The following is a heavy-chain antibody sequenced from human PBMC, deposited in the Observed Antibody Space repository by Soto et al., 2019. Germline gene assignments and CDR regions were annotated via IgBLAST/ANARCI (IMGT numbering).Heavy chain of an antibody. Sequence: QVQLQESGPGLVKPSQPLSLTCTVSGGSISSGGYYWSWIRQYPGKGLEWIGYINYSGTTHYTPSPKIRVSRSIDTSKNPVSLRLNSVTAGDTAVYYCARAAVDIVATILDYWGQGVLVTVSA. D-gene: IGHD5-12*01. CDR1: GGSISSGGYY. V-gene: IGHV4-31*03. CDR2: INYSGTT. CDR3: ARAAVDIVATILDY. J-gene: IGHJ4*02.